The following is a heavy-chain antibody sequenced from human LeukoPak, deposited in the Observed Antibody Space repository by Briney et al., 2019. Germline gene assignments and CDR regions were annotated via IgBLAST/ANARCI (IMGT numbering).Heavy chain of an antibody. V-gene: IGHV4-31*03. CDR1: GGSISSGGYY. CDR2: IYHSGST. Sequence: SQTLSLTCTVSGGSISSGGYYWSWLRQHPGKGLEWIGYIYHSGSTYYNPSLKSRVTISVDTSKNQFSLKLSSVTAADTAVYYCARNLFYRDYYDSSGYYDWGQGTLVTVSS. CDR3: ARNLFYRDYYDSSGYYD. J-gene: IGHJ4*02. D-gene: IGHD3-22*01.